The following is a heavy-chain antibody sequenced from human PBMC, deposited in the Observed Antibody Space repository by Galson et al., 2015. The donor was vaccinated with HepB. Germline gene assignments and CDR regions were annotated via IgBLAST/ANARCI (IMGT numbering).Heavy chain of an antibody. CDR3: ARARRGYSGYDVYYYYMDV. D-gene: IGHD5-12*01. V-gene: IGHV1-8*01. Sequence: SVKVSCKASGYTFTSYDINWVRQATGQGLEWMGWMNPNSGNTGYAQKFQGRVTMTRNTSISTAHMELSSLRSEATAVYYCARARRGYSGYDVYYYYMDVWGKGTAFTVSS. CDR2: MNPNSGNT. CDR1: GYTFTSYD. J-gene: IGHJ6*03.